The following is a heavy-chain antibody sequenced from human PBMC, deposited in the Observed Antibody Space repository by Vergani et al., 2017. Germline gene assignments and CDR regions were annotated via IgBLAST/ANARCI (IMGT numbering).Heavy chain of an antibody. CDR3: ARVRRLSGSPSRDYYYDMDV. J-gene: IGHJ6*03. V-gene: IGHV3-7*01. Sequence: EVQLVASGGGLVQRGGSLRLSCEASGFTFSNLWMTWVRQAPGKGLEWVANIKYDGSKKNYVDSVKGRFTISRDNAKNSLYLQMNSLRAEDTAVYYCARVRRLSGSPSRDYYYDMDVWGKGTTVTVSS. D-gene: IGHD6-6*01. CDR2: IKYDGSKK. CDR1: GFTFSNLW.